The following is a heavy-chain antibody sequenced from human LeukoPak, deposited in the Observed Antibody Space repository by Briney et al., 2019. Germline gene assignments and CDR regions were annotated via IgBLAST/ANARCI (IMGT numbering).Heavy chain of an antibody. CDR1: GFTFDDYA. CDR2: ISWNSGSI. CDR3: ARGNLPTVTTPPLAFDY. V-gene: IGHV3-9*01. D-gene: IGHD4-17*01. Sequence: GGSLRLSCAASGFTFDDYAMHWVRQAPGKGLEWVSGISWNSGSIGYADSVKGRFTISRDNAKNSLYLQMNSLRAEDTAVYYCARGNLPTVTTPPLAFDYWGQGTLVTVSS. J-gene: IGHJ4*02.